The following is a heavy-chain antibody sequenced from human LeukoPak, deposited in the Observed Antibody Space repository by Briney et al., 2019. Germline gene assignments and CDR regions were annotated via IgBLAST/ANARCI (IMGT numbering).Heavy chain of an antibody. V-gene: IGHV3-30*18. D-gene: IGHD3-22*01. J-gene: IGHJ4*02. CDR3: AKTKTLGDSSGYYSPGVDY. CDR1: GFTFSHYG. CDR2: LSYDGSNK. Sequence: HPGSSLRLSCAASGFTFSHYGIHWVRQAPGKGLEWVTGLSYDGSNKYYGDSVKGRFTISRDNSKNTLYLQMNSLRAEDTAVYYCAKTKTLGDSSGYYSPGVDYWGQGTLVTVSS.